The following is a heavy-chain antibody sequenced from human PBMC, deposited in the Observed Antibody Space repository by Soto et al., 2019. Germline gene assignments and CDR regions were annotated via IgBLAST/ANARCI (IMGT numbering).Heavy chain of an antibody. CDR1: GFTFSSYS. V-gene: IGHV3-21*01. Sequence: EVQLVESGGGLVKPGGSLRLSCAASGFTFSSYSMNWVRQAPGKGLEWVSSISSSSSYIYYADSVKGRFTISRDNAKNPLYLQMNSLRAEDTAVYYCAREVKGTPYPSHFDYWGQGTLVTVSS. D-gene: IGHD1-1*01. J-gene: IGHJ4*02. CDR2: ISSSSSYI. CDR3: AREVKGTPYPSHFDY.